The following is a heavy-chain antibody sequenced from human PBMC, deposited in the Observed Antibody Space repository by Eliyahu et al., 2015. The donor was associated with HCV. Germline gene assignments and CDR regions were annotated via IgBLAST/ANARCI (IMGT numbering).Heavy chain of an antibody. V-gene: IGHV3-15*01. CDR1: GFXFXXAW. Sequence: EVQLVESGGGLVKPGGSLRLSCXASGFXFXXAWMSWVRQAPGKGLEWVGRIKSKTDGGTTDYAAPVKGRFTISRDDSKNTLYLQMNSLKTEDTAVYYCTFEYSSSSVSYWFDSWGQGTLVTVSS. D-gene: IGHD6-6*01. J-gene: IGHJ5*01. CDR2: IKSKTDGGTT. CDR3: TFEYSSSSVSYWFDS.